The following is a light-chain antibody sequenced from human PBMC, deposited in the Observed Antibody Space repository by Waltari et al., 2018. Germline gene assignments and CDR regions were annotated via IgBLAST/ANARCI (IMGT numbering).Light chain of an antibody. V-gene: IGKV4-1*01. CDR2: WAS. J-gene: IGKJ4*01. CDR3: QQYNDAPLT. Sequence: DIVMTQSPDSLAVSLGERATINCKSSQTVLCSSNNKNQLAWYQQKPGQSPKLLIYWASTRESGVPDRFTGSGSGTDFTLTISSLQAEDVADYYCQQYNDAPLTFGGGTKLEIK. CDR1: QTVLCSSNNKNQ.